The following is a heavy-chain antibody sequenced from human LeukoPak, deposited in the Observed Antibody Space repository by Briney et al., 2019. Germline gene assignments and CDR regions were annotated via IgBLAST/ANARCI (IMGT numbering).Heavy chain of an antibody. CDR3: ANRLGYCSGGSCYNY. J-gene: IGHJ4*02. CDR2: IIPIFGTA. CDR1: GYTFTSYD. Sequence: SVKVSCKASGYTFTSYDINWVRQAPGQGLEWMGGIIPIFGTANYAQKFQGRVTITADESTSTAYMELSSLRSEDTAVYYCANRLGYCSGGSCYNYWGQGTLVTVSS. D-gene: IGHD2-15*01. V-gene: IGHV1-69*13.